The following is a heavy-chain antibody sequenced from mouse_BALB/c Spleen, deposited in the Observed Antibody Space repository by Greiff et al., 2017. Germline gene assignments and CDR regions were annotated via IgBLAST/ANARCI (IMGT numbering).Heavy chain of an antibody. Sequence: EVQLQQSGAELVRSGASVKLSCTASGFNIKDYYMHWVKQRPEQGLEWIGWIDPENGDTEYAPKFQGKATMTADTSSNTAYLQLSSLTSEDTAVYYCNAFEDRGGYWGQGTTLTVSS. D-gene: IGHD3-3*01. J-gene: IGHJ2*01. CDR3: NAFEDRGGY. CDR2: IDPENGDT. CDR1: GFNIKDYY. V-gene: IGHV14-4*02.